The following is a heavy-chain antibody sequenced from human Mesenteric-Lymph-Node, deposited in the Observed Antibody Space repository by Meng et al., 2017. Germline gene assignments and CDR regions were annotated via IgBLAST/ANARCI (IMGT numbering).Heavy chain of an antibody. Sequence: QVQLMESGGGVVQPGRSLRLSCAASGFTFSGYAMHWVRQAPGKGLEWVAVVSDDGVDKLYTDSVKGRFTISRDNSKNTLYLQMNSLRIEDTAVFHCAKGASYSSGPYYFDYCGQGTLVTVSS. CDR2: VSDDGVDK. V-gene: IGHV3-30*18. D-gene: IGHD6-19*01. CDR3: AKGASYSSGPYYFDY. J-gene: IGHJ4*02. CDR1: GFTFSGYA.